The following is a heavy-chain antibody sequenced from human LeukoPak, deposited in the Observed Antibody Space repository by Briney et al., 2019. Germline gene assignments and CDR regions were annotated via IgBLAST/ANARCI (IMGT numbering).Heavy chain of an antibody. D-gene: IGHD6-13*01. J-gene: IGHJ4*02. Sequence: SETLSLTCTVSGGSISSFYWSWIRQPPGKGLEWIGYIYYSGSTSYNPSLESRVTISVDKSKNQFSLKLSSVTAADTAVYYCARTESIAAAATGYFDYWGQGTLVTVSS. CDR3: ARTESIAAAATGYFDY. CDR2: IYYSGST. V-gene: IGHV4-59*12. CDR1: GGSISSFY.